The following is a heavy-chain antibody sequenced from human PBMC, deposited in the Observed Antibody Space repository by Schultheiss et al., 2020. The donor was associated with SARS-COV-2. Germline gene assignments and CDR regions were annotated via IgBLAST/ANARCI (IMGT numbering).Heavy chain of an antibody. CDR1: GFTVSSNY. V-gene: IGHV3-53*05. D-gene: IGHD3-22*01. CDR2: IYSGGST. Sequence: GGSLRLSCAASGFTVSSNYMSWVRQAPGKGLEWVSVIYSGGSTYYADSVKGRFTISRDNSKNTLYLQMNSLRAEDTAVYYCAKDIYDYYDSSGYYGGAFDIWGQGTMVTVSS. J-gene: IGHJ3*02. CDR3: AKDIYDYYDSSGYYGGAFDI.